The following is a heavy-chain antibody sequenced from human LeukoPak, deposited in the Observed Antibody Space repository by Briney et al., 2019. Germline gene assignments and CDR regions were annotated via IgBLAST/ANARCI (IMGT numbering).Heavy chain of an antibody. CDR1: GFTFSTYW. Sequence: GESLRLSCAASGFTFSTYWMSWVRQTPEKGLELVANINQDGRLKSLLDSVEGRFTISRDNAKSSVYLQMNNLRVEDTAVYYCARDAYYDFWSGYPRYFDYWGQGTLVTVSS. D-gene: IGHD3-3*01. CDR2: INQDGRLK. CDR3: ARDAYYDFWSGYPRYFDY. J-gene: IGHJ4*02. V-gene: IGHV3-7*01.